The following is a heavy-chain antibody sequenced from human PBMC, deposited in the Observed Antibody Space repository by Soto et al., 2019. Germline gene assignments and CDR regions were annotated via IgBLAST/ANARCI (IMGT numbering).Heavy chain of an antibody. D-gene: IGHD5-12*01. J-gene: IGHJ6*02. CDR2: ISSDGDTI. CDR3: TKGGYDLIYYFGMDV. V-gene: IGHV3-9*01. Sequence: EMQLIESGGGWVQPGTSLRVSCAASGFTFHEYAMHWVRQAPGKGLEWVSGISSDGDTIAYADSVQGRFTVFRDNAKNSLYLQMNSLRAEDTALYYCTKGGYDLIYYFGMDVWGQGTTVTVSS. CDR1: GFTFHEYA.